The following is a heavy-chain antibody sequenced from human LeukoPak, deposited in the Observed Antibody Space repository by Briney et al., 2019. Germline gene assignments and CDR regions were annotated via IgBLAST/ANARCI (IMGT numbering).Heavy chain of an antibody. CDR2: INPSGGST. Sequence: ASVKVSCKAFGYTFTSYYMHWVRQAPGQGLEWMGIINPSGGSTSYARKFQGRVTMTRDTSTSTVYMELSSLRSEDTAVYYCARIRSGGPYYYGMDVWGQGTTVTVSS. J-gene: IGHJ6*02. CDR3: ARIRSGGPYYYGMDV. CDR1: GYTFTSYY. D-gene: IGHD4-23*01. V-gene: IGHV1-46*01.